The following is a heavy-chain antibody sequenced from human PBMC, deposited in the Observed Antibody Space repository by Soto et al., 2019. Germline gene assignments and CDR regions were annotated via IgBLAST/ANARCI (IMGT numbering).Heavy chain of an antibody. CDR1: GGTFSSYA. CDR2: IIPIFGTA. V-gene: IGHV1-69*13. CDR3: ARLGYSYGYAFXY. Sequence: SVKVSCKASGGTFSSYAISWVRQAPGQGLEWMGGIIPIFGTANYAQKFQGRVTITADESTSTAYMELSSLRSEATAVYYCARLGYSYGYAFXYWGQGTLVXVSS. D-gene: IGHD5-18*01. J-gene: IGHJ4*02.